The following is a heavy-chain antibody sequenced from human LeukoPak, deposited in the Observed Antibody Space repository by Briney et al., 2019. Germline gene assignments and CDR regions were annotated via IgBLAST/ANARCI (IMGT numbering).Heavy chain of an antibody. CDR1: GGSISSYY. Sequence: SETLSLTCTVSGGSISSYYWSWIRQPAGKGLEWIGRIYTSGSTNYNPSLKSRVTISVDTSKNQFSLKLSSVTAADTAVYYCAKGPQTDKRKIYQSRTTPIDYWGQGTLVTVSS. CDR2: IYTSGST. CDR3: AKGPQTDKRKIYQSRTTPIDY. V-gene: IGHV4-4*07. J-gene: IGHJ4*02. D-gene: IGHD4-11*01.